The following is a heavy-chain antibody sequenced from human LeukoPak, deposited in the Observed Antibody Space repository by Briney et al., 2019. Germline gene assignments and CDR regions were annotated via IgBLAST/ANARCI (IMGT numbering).Heavy chain of an antibody. V-gene: IGHV4-61*02. J-gene: IGHJ5*02. D-gene: IGHD6-19*01. Sequence: SETLSLTCTVSGGSISTDLYYWTWIRQPAGKGLEWIGRIYSNGWTDYNPPLRSRVSISIDTSKNHFSLKMSLATAADTALYYCARGSGWNSFDPWGQGTLVTVSS. CDR1: GGSISTDLYY. CDR3: ARGSGWNSFDP. CDR2: IYSNGWT.